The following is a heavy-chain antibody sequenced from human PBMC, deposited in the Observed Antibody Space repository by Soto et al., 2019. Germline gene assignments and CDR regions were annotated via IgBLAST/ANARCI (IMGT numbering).Heavy chain of an antibody. CDR3: ARVRGYSSGWYSDY. Sequence: SSETLSLTCTVSGGSISSYYWSWLRQPPGKGLEWIGYIYYSGSTNYNPSLKSRVTISVDTSKNQFSLKLSSVTAADTAVYYCARVRGYSSGWYSDYWGQGTLVTVSS. CDR1: GGSISSYY. D-gene: IGHD6-19*01. CDR2: IYYSGST. V-gene: IGHV4-59*01. J-gene: IGHJ4*02.